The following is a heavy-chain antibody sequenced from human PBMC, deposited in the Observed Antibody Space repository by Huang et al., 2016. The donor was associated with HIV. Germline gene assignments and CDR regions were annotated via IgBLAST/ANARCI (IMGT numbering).Heavy chain of an antibody. CDR1: GYTFSSFG. V-gene: IGHV1-18*01. J-gene: IGHJ6*03. D-gene: IGHD5-18*01. CDR2: IRVYNGNK. Sequence: QVQLVQSGAEVKKPGASVKVSCKASGYTFSSFGISWVRQAPGQGLEWGGWIRVYNGNKKFAQKFQGRLTMTTDTSTSTAYMELRSLRSDDTDVYYCARGGGIQLWLLGYYYMDVWGNGTTVTVSS. CDR3: ARGGGIQLWLLGYYYMDV.